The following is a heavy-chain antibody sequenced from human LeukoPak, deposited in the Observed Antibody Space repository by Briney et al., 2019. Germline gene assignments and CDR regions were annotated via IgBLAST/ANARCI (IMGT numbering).Heavy chain of an antibody. V-gene: IGHV1-69*04. D-gene: IGHD2-21*02. J-gene: IGHJ4*02. CDR2: IIPILGIA. CDR3: ARAGGVTDYFDY. Sequence: GASVKVSCKASGGTFSSYAISWVRQAPGQGLEWMGRIIPILGIANYAQKFQGRVTITADKSTSTAYMELSSLRSEDTAVYYSARAGGVTDYFDYWGQGTLVTVSS. CDR1: GGTFSSYA.